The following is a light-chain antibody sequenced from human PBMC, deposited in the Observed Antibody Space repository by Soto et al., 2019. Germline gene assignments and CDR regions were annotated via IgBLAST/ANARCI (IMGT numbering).Light chain of an antibody. V-gene: IGLV2-8*01. CDR1: SSDVGADKY. CDR2: EVS. Sequence: QPALTQPPSASGSPGQSVTISCTGTSSDVGADKYVSWYQQYPGKAPKLMIYEVSKRPSGVPDRFSGSKSGNTASLTVSGLQAEDEDDCYCTSYVGSDIWVFGGGTKLTVL. CDR3: TSYVGSDIWV. J-gene: IGLJ3*02.